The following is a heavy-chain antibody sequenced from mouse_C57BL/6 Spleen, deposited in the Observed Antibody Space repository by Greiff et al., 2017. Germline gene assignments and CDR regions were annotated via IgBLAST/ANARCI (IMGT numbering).Heavy chain of an antibody. CDR3: ARKGYYYAMDY. CDR1: GYSITSGYY. J-gene: IGHJ4*01. D-gene: IGHD2-2*01. V-gene: IGHV3-6*01. Sequence: DVQLQESGPGLVKPSQSLSLTCSVTGYSITSGYYWNWIRQFPGNKLEWMGYISYDGSNNYNPSLKNRISITRDTSKNQFFLKLNSVTTEDTATYYCARKGYYYAMDYWGQGTSVTVSS. CDR2: ISYDGSN.